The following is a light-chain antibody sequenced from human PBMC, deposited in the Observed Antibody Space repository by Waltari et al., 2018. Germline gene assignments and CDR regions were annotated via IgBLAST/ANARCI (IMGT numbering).Light chain of an antibody. V-gene: IGKV1-6*01. CDR2: AAS. CDR3: LQDYNYPFA. Sequence: AIQMTQSPSSLSASVGARVTITCRSSQGIRNDLGWYQQKPGKAPKLLIYAASSLQSGVASRFSGSGSGTDFTLTISSLQPEDFATYYCLQDYNYPFAFGQGTRLEIK. CDR1: QGIRND. J-gene: IGKJ5*01.